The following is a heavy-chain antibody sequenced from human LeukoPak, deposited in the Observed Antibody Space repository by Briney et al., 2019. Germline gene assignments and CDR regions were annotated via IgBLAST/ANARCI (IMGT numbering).Heavy chain of an antibody. CDR3: ATEKGDSPDY. CDR1: GFTFSNYA. CDR2: ISGNGANT. V-gene: IGHV3-23*01. Sequence: QPGGSLRLSCAASGFTFSNYAMSWVRQAPGKGLEWVSGISGNGANTYHADSVKGRFTIFRDNSKNTLYVQMHSLRAEDTAVYYCATEKGDSPDYWGQGTLVTVSS. J-gene: IGHJ4*02. D-gene: IGHD2-21*01.